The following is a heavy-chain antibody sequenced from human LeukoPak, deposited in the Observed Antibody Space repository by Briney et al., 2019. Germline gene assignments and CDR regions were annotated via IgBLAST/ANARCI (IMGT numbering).Heavy chain of an antibody. V-gene: IGHV3-30*02. J-gene: IGHJ5*02. CDR1: GFTFSSYG. D-gene: IGHD3-3*01. Sequence: GGSLRLSCAASGFTFSSYGMHWVRQAPGKGLEWVAFIRYDGSNKYYADSVKGRFTISRDNSKNTLYLQMNSLRAEDTAVYYCARDSATIFGVVIMELNWFDPWGQGTLVTVSS. CDR2: IRYDGSNK. CDR3: ARDSATIFGVVIMELNWFDP.